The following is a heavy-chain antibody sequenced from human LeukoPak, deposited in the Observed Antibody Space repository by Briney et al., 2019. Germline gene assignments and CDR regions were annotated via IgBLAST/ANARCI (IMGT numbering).Heavy chain of an antibody. CDR2: INPDGDGM. J-gene: IGHJ4*02. CDR1: RLTFSRSW. V-gene: IGHV3-7*01. Sequence: GGSLRLSCTASRLTFSRSWMNWIRQAPGKGLEWVANINPDGDGMRFVDSVKGRFTMSRDNAQSSLHLQMNSLRVEDTAFYYCAAWTDRGYSYWGQGVLVTVSS. D-gene: IGHD5-12*01. CDR3: AAWTDRGYSY.